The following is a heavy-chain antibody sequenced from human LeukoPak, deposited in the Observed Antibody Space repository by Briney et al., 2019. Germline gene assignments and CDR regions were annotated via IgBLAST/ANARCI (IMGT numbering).Heavy chain of an antibody. J-gene: IGHJ3*02. CDR3: ATSKRLVGAGGEFEI. CDR1: GFTFSSYS. V-gene: IGHV3-48*01. Sequence: GGSLRLSCAASGFTFSSYSMNWVRQAPGKGLEWVSYISSSSSTIYYADSVKGRFTISRDNAKNSLYLQMNSLRAEDTAVYYCATSKRLVGAGGEFEIWGQGTMVTVSS. CDR2: ISSSSSTI. D-gene: IGHD1-26*01.